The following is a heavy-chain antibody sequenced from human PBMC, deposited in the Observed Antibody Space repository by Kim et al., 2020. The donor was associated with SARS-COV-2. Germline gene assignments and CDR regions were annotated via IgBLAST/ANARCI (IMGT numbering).Heavy chain of an antibody. CDR3: ARVDYLGWFDS. J-gene: IGHJ5*01. Sequence: SETLSLTCSVSGDSVTNSNYYWSWIRQPPGEGLEWIGYIYYSGTTNYNPSINSRVTISLDTSKNHCSLKLTSLTAADTAMYYCARVDYLGWFDSWGRGT. D-gene: IGHD4-17*01. CDR1: GDSVTNSNYY. V-gene: IGHV4-61*03. CDR2: IYYSGTT.